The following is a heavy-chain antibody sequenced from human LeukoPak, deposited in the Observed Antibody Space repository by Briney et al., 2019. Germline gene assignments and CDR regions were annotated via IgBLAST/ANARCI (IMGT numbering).Heavy chain of an antibody. CDR3: ARPVRIAAAGQGYYFGY. J-gene: IGHJ4*02. CDR2: INPNSGGT. CDR1: GYTFTGYY. D-gene: IGHD6-13*01. V-gene: IGHV1-2*02. Sequence: ASVKVSCKASGYTFTGYYMHWVRQAPGQGLEWMGWINPNSGGTNYAQKFQGRVTMTRDTSISTAYMELSRLRSDDTAVYYCARPVRIAAAGQGYYFGYWGQGTLVTVSS.